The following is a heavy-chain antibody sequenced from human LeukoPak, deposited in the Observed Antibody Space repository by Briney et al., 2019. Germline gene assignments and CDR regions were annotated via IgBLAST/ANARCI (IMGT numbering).Heavy chain of an antibody. CDR3: AKDRGVTGYFDY. J-gene: IGHJ4*02. V-gene: IGHV3-30*02. D-gene: IGHD1-14*01. CDR2: IRYDGSNK. Sequence: PGGSLRLSCAASGFTLSSYGMHWVRQAPGKGLEWVAFIRYDGSNKYYADSVKGRFTISRDNSKNTLYLQMNSLRAEDTAVYYCAKDRGVTGYFDYWGQGTLVTVSS. CDR1: GFTLSSYG.